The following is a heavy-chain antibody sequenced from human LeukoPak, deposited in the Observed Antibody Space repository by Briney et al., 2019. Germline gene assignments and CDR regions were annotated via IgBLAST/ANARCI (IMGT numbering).Heavy chain of an antibody. D-gene: IGHD3-22*01. V-gene: IGHV3-9*01. CDR3: AKALNYYDSTFDY. J-gene: IGHJ4*02. CDR2: ISWNSGSI. Sequence: GGSLRLSCAASGFTFDDYAMHWVRKAPGKGLEWVSGISWNSGSIGYADSVKGRFTISRDNAKNSLYLQMNSLRAEDTALYYCAKALNYYDSTFDYWGQGTLVTVSS. CDR1: GFTFDDYA.